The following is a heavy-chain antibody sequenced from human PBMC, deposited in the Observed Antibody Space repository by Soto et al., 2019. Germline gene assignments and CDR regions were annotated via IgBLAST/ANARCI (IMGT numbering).Heavy chain of an antibody. CDR1: SDSINNYY. CDR3: ARVSGYPYGYPQQFDY. D-gene: IGHD5-12*01. J-gene: IGHJ4*02. V-gene: IGHV4-59*01. Sequence: QVRLQESGPGLVKPSETLSLICDVSSDSINNYYWGWVRQPPGKRLEWLGCMFYSGTTIYNPSFKRRFSISGDASKSQFSLKLTSVNAAETAVYYCARVSGYPYGYPQQFDYWGQGSLVTVSS. CDR2: MFYSGTT.